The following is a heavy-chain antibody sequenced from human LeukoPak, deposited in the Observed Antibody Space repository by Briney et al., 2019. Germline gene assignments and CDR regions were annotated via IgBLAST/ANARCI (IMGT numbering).Heavy chain of an antibody. CDR2: IYYSGST. D-gene: IGHD1-26*01. CDR3: ARSGHYYYYYMDV. V-gene: IGHV4-39*01. J-gene: IGHJ6*03. Sequence: PSETLSLTCTVSGGSISSSSYYWGWIRQLPGKGLEWIGSIYYSGSTYYNPSPKSRVTISVDTSKNQFSLKLSSVTAADTAVYYCARSGHYYYYYMDVWGKGTTVTVSS. CDR1: GGSISSSSYY.